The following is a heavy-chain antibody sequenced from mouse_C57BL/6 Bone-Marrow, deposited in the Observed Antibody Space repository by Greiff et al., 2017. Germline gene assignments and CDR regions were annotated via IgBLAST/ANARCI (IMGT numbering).Heavy chain of an antibody. Sequence: EVKVVESGGGLVKPGGSLKLSCAASGFTFSSYAMSWVRQTPEKRLEWVATISDGGSYTYYPDNVKGRFTISRDNAKNNLYLQMSHLKSEDTAMFYCARDNGSSFYAMGYWGQGTSVTVAS. CDR1: GFTFSSYA. D-gene: IGHD1-1*01. CDR2: ISDGGSYT. J-gene: IGHJ4*01. V-gene: IGHV5-4*01. CDR3: ARDNGSSFYAMGY.